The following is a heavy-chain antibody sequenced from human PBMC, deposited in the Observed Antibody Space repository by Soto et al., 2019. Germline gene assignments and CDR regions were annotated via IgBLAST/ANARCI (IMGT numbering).Heavy chain of an antibody. CDR2: ISTFNGKT. D-gene: IGHD1-26*01. V-gene: IGHV1-18*01. Sequence: QVQLVQSGGDVKTPGASVKVSCTSFRYTFTSHGIAWVRQAPGQGLEWMGWISTFNGKTDYAQKFQGRVTITADTLTSTVHMELRTLRSDDTSVYYCARLFTEGATFREDAFDLWGQGTKVTVSS. CDR3: ARLFTEGATFREDAFDL. CDR1: RYTFTSHG. J-gene: IGHJ3*01.